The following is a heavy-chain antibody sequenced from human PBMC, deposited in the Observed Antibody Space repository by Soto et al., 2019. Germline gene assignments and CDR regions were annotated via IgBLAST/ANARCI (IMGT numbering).Heavy chain of an antibody. CDR2: IGTAGDT. J-gene: IGHJ2*01. CDR1: GFTLSSYD. CDR3: IIAVAGYWHFNL. Sequence: EVQLVESGGGLVQPGGSLRLSCAASGFTLSSYDMHWVRQPTGKGLEWVSTIGTAGDTYYPGSVKGRFTISRESAKNSLYLRLNSLRAEDTAVYYCIIAVAGYWHFNLWGRGTLVTVSS. V-gene: IGHV3-13*01. D-gene: IGHD6-19*01.